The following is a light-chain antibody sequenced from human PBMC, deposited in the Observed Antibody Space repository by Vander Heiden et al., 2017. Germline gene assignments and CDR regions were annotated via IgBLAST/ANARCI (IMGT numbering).Light chain of an antibody. Sequence: QSVLYSYNNTNYLAWYRQKPGQLPELLIYLASTRASGVPDRFSGSGSGTDSTLTISSLQPEDVAVYFYQQYYTSLTFGQGTRLEIK. V-gene: IGKV4-1*01. CDR1: QSVLYSYNNTNY. CDR3: QQYYTSLT. CDR2: LAS. J-gene: IGKJ5*01.